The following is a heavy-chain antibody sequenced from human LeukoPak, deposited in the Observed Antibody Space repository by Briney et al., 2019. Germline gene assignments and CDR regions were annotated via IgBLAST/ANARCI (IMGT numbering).Heavy chain of an antibody. CDR3: ARRTPATGYSYGPP. CDR1: GGSISSYY. J-gene: IGHJ5*02. CDR2: IYYSGST. D-gene: IGHD5-18*01. Sequence: PSETLSLTCTVSGGSISSYYWSWIRQPPGKGLEWIGYIYYSGSTNYNPSLKSRVTISVDTSKNQFSLKLSSVTAADTAVYYCARRTPATGYSYGPPWGQGTLVTVSS. V-gene: IGHV4-59*08.